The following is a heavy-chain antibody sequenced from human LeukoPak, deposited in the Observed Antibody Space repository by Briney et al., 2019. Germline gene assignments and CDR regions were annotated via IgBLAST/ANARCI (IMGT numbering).Heavy chain of an antibody. CDR1: GGSFSGFY. Sequence: SETLSLTCAGDGGSFSGFYWSWIRQPPGKGLEWIGEINHSGSTYYNPSLKSRVTISADTSKNQFSLKLTSVTAADTAVYYCATLREYYDTSGYYYNWGQGTLVTVSS. J-gene: IGHJ4*02. V-gene: IGHV4-34*01. CDR3: ATLREYYDTSGYYYN. CDR2: INHSGST. D-gene: IGHD3-22*01.